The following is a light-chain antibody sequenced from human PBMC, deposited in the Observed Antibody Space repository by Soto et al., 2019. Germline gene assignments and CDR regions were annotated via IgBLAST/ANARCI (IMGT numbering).Light chain of an antibody. CDR2: GAS. J-gene: IGKJ2*01. V-gene: IGKV3-20*01. CDR1: QSVSSSY. CDR3: QQYGSSYKYT. Sequence: EIVLTQSPGTLSLSPGERATLSCRASQSVSSSYLAWYQQKPGQAPRLLIYGASSRATGIPDRFSGSGSGTDFALTISRLEPEDVAVYFCQQYGSSYKYTCGQETKLEIK.